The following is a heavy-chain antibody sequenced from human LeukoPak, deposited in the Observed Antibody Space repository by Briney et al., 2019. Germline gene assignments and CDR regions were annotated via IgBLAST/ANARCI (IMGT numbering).Heavy chain of an antibody. D-gene: IGHD3-10*01. V-gene: IGHV3-7*01. CDR2: IKQDGSEK. CDR3: ARDGEANGPDFDS. J-gene: IGHJ4*02. Sequence: GGSLRLSCAASGFTFSGYWMSWVRQAPRKGLEWVANIKQDGSEKYYVDSVKGRFTISRDNAKNSLYLEMNSLRAEDTAVYYCARDGEANGPDFDSWGQGTLVTVSS. CDR1: GFTFSGYW.